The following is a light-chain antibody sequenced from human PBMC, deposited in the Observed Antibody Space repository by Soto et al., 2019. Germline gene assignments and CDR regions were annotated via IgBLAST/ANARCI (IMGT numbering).Light chain of an antibody. V-gene: IGKV3-20*01. J-gene: IGKJ1*01. CDR1: QNVDEF. CDR2: GAS. CDR3: QQYGRSGT. Sequence: EIELTQSPATLSLSPGETATLSCRASQNVDEFLAWYQQRPGQPPRLLIYGASSRATGIPDRFSGSGSGTDFTLTISRLEPEDFAVYYCQQYGRSGTFGQGTKVDIK.